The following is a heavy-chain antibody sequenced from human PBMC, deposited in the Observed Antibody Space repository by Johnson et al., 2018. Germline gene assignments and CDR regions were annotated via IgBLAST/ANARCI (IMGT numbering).Heavy chain of an antibody. CDR3: AKELGGLTTMIVGNDAFDI. Sequence: QVQLVQSGGGVVQPGRSLRLSCAASGFTSNRYAMHWVRQAPGKGLEWVVVISYEGSNKYYADSVKGRFTISRDNSNNTLYLQMNSLKAEDTALYYCAKELGGLTTMIVGNDAFDIWGQGTMVTVSS. V-gene: IGHV3-30*04. CDR1: GFTSNRYA. CDR2: ISYEGSNK. D-gene: IGHD3-22*01. J-gene: IGHJ3*02.